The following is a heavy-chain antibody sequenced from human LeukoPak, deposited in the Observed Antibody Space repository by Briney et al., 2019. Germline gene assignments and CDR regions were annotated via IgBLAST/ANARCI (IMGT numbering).Heavy chain of an antibody. CDR3: ARRAGIYYDYVWGSYRSSHFDY. V-gene: IGHV4-4*07. J-gene: IGHJ4*02. D-gene: IGHD3-16*02. CDR2: IHTSGST. CDR1: GGSIGSYY. Sequence: SETLSLTCTVSGGSIGSYYWSWIRQPAGKGLEWMGRIHTSGSTNYNPSLKSRVTISVDTSKNQFSPKLSSVTAADTAVYYCARRAGIYYDYVWGSYRSSHFDYWGQGTLVTVSS.